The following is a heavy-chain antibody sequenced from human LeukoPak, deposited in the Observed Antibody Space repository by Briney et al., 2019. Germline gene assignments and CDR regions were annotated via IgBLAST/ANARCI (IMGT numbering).Heavy chain of an antibody. D-gene: IGHD2-2*02. CDR2: INPNSGGT. Sequence: ASVKVSCKASGYTFTSYDINWVRQATGQGLEWMGWINPNSGGTNYAQKFQGRVTMTRDTSISTAYMELSRLRSDDTAVYYCARVVPAAISDWFDPWGQGTLVTVSS. J-gene: IGHJ5*02. CDR1: GYTFTSYD. CDR3: ARVVPAAISDWFDP. V-gene: IGHV1-2*02.